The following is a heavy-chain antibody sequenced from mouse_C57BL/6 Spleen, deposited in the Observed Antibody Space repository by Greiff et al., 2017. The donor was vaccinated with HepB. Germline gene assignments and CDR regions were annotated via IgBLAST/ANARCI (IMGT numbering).Heavy chain of an antibody. Sequence: QVQLKESGAGLAKPGASVKLSCKASGYTFTSYWMHWVKQRPGQGLEWIGYINPSSGYTKYNQKFKDKATLTADKSSSTAYMQLSSLTYEASAVYYCGPYYGSSVFAYWGQGTLVTVSA. J-gene: IGHJ3*01. D-gene: IGHD1-1*01. CDR3: GPYYGSSVFAY. CDR2: INPSSGYT. V-gene: IGHV1-7*01. CDR1: GYTFTSYW.